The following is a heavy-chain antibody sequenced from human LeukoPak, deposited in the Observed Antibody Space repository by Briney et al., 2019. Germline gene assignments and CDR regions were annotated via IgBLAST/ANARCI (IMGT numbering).Heavy chain of an antibody. D-gene: IGHD3-9*01. J-gene: IGHJ3*02. CDR3: ASLHYDILTGYYNNI. CDR1: GGSFSGYY. CDR2: INHSGST. Sequence: SETLSLTCAVYGGSFSGYYWSWVRQPPGKGLEWIGEINHSGSTNYNPSLKSRVTISVDTSKNQFSLKLSSVTAADTAVYYCASLHYDILTGYYNNIWGQGTMVTVSS. V-gene: IGHV4-34*01.